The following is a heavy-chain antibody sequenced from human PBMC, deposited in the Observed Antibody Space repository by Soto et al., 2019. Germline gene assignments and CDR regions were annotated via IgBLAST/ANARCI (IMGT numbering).Heavy chain of an antibody. Sequence: SVKVSCKTSGYTFSDYGVSWVRQAPGQGLEWMGRIIPILGIANYAQKFQGRVTITADESTSTAYMELSSLRSEDTAVYYCAAQGGEDYYDSSGYYRTQFDYWGQGTLVTVSS. J-gene: IGHJ4*02. CDR3: AAQGGEDYYDSSGYYRTQFDY. D-gene: IGHD3-22*01. CDR2: IIPILGIA. CDR1: GYTFSDYG. V-gene: IGHV1-69*04.